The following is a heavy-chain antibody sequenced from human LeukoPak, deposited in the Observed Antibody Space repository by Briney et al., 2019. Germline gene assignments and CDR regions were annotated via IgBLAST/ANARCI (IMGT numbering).Heavy chain of an antibody. CDR1: GGSISSSSYY. CDR3: ATDFYYDSSGSY. V-gene: IGHV4-39*07. CDR2: IYYSGST. Sequence: SETLSLTCTVSGGSISSSSYYWGWIRQPPGKGLEWIGSIYYSGSTYYNPSLKSRVTISVDTSKNQFSLKLSSVTAADTAVYYCATDFYYDSSGSYWDQGTLVTVSS. J-gene: IGHJ4*02. D-gene: IGHD3-22*01.